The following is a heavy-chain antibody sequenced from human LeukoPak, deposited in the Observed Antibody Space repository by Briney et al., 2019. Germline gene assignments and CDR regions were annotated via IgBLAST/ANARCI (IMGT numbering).Heavy chain of an antibody. Sequence: ASVKVSCKASGYTFTSYGINWVRQAPGQGLEWMGWISAYNGNTNYAQKLQGRVTMTTDTSTSTAYMELRSLRSDDTAVYYCASRLAAGLFDPWGQGTLVTVSS. CDR2: ISAYNGNT. CDR3: ASRLAAGLFDP. J-gene: IGHJ5*02. D-gene: IGHD6-13*01. V-gene: IGHV1-18*01. CDR1: GYTFTSYG.